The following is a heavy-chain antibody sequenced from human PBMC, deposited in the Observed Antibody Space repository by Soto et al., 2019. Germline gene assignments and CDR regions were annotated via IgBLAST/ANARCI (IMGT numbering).Heavy chain of an antibody. Sequence: GGSLRLSCAASGFTFSSYAMHWVRQAPGKGLEWVAVISYDGSNKYYADSVKGRFTISRDNSKNTLYLQMNSLRAEDTAVYYCARELMGYDSSGYYADRDYWGQGT. J-gene: IGHJ4*02. V-gene: IGHV3-30-3*01. CDR3: ARELMGYDSSGYYADRDY. CDR1: GFTFSSYA. D-gene: IGHD3-22*01. CDR2: ISYDGSNK.